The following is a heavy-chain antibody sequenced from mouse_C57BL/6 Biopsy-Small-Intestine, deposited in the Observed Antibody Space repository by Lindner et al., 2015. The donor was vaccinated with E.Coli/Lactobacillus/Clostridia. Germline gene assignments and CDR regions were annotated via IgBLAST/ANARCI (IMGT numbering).Heavy chain of an antibody. J-gene: IGHJ4*01. D-gene: IGHD3-2*01. V-gene: IGHV1-84*02. Sequence: SVKVSCKASGYTFTSYAMHWVRQAPGQRLEWMGWINAGNGNTKYSAKFQGRVTFTTDTSASTAYMELSSLRSEDTAVYYCARGETEDYWGQGTLVTVSS. CDR3: ARGETEDY. CDR1: GYTFTSYA. CDR2: INAGNGNT.